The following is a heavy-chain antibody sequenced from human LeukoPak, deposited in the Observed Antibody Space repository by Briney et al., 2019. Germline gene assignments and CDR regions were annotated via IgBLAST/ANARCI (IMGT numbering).Heavy chain of an antibody. V-gene: IGHV3-48*04. CDR3: ARAPTMATDDGFDI. J-gene: IGHJ3*02. CDR1: GFTFSSYS. D-gene: IGHD1-14*01. Sequence: GGSLRLSCAASGFTFSSYSMNWVRQAPGKGLEWVSYISSSSSTIYYADSVKGRFTISRDNAKNSLYLQMNSLRAEDTAVYYCARAPTMATDDGFDIWGQGTMVTVSS. CDR2: ISSSSSTI.